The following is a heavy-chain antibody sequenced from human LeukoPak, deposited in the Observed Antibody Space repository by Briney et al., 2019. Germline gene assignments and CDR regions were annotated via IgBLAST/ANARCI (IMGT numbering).Heavy chain of an antibody. CDR2: ISSSSSYI. CDR1: GFTFSSYS. CDR3: ARAPRELFDY. V-gene: IGHV3-21*01. D-gene: IGHD3-10*01. Sequence: GGSLRLSCAASGFTFSSYSMNWVRQAPGKGLEWVSSISSSSSYIYYADSVKGRFTISRDNAKNSLYLQMNSLGAEDTAVYYCARAPRELFDYWGQGTLVTVSS. J-gene: IGHJ4*02.